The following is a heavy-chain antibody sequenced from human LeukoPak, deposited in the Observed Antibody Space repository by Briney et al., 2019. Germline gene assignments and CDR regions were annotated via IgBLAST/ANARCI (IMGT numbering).Heavy chain of an antibody. CDR3: ARDFQGSNWFDP. D-gene: IGHD3-10*01. V-gene: IGHV3-21*01. CDR1: GFTFSSYS. Sequence: GGSLRLSSAASGFTFSSYSMNWVRQAPGKGLEWVSSISSSSSYIYYADSVKGRFTISRDNAKNSLYLQMNSLRAEDTAVYYCARDFQGSNWFDPWGQGTLVTVSS. J-gene: IGHJ5*02. CDR2: ISSSSSYI.